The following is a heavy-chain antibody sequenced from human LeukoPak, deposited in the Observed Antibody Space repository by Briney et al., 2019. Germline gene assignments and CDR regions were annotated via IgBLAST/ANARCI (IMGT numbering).Heavy chain of an antibody. CDR3: ARLKYYYDSSGYYIFDY. V-gene: IGHV4-59*08. J-gene: IGHJ4*02. CDR2: IYYSGST. D-gene: IGHD3-22*01. CDR1: GGSISSYY. Sequence: PSETLSLTCTVSGGSISSYYWSWIRQPPGKGLEWIGYIYYSGSTNHNPSLKSRVTISVDTSKNQFSLKLSPVTAADTAVYYCARLKYYYDSSGYYIFDYWGQGTLVTVSS.